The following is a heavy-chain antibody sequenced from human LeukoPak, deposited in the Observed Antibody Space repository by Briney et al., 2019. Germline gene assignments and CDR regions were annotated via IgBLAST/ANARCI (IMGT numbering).Heavy chain of an antibody. Sequence: GGSQRLSCAASGFTFSNYAMTWVRQAPGKGLEWVSAISGSGGTTYYADSVKGRFTISRDNSKNTLYLQMNSLKAEDTAVYYCAKDWGYSSGWSDYWGQGTLVTVSS. D-gene: IGHD6-19*01. V-gene: IGHV3-23*01. J-gene: IGHJ4*02. CDR3: AKDWGYSSGWSDY. CDR2: ISGSGGTT. CDR1: GFTFSNYA.